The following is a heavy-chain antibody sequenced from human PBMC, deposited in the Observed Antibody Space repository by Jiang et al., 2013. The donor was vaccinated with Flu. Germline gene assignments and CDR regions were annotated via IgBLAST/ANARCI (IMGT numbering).Heavy chain of an antibody. CDR1: GSTVSSFT. V-gene: IGHV1-69*01. Sequence: GAEVKKPGSSVKVSCKASGSTVSSFTITWVRQAPGQGLEWVGVIVPIFGTTKYAQKFQGRVTITADESTGTAYMELSSLRPEDTAVYYCARSVTRADAFNIWGQGTMITISS. D-gene: IGHD3-16*02. J-gene: IGHJ3*02. CDR3: ARSVTRADAFNI. CDR2: IVPIFGTT.